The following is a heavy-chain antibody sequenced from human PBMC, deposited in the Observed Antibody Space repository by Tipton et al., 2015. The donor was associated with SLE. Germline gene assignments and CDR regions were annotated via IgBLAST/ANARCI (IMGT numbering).Heavy chain of an antibody. V-gene: IGHV4-39*07. CDR2: FYYSGNT. CDR3: ARASGGLLPFDY. Sequence: TLSLTCTVSGDSISSSSYYWGWIRQPPGKGLEWIGTFYYSGNTYFNPSLKSRVTISLDTSKNQLSLKVSSVTAADTAVYYCARASGGLLPFDYWGQGTLVTVSS. J-gene: IGHJ4*02. CDR1: GDSISSSSYY. D-gene: IGHD3-22*01.